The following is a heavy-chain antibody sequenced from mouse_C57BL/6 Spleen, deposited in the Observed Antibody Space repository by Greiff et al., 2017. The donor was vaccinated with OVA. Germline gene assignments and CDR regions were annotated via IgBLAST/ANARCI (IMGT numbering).Heavy chain of an antibody. CDR2: IYPGDGDT. CDR3: ARHDWYFDV. J-gene: IGHJ1*03. V-gene: IGHV1-82*01. CDR1: GYAFSSSW. Sequence: QVQLQQSGPELVKPGASVKISCKASGYAFSSSWMNWVKQRPGKGLEWIGRIYPGDGDTNYNGKFKGKATLTADKSSSTAYMQLSSLTSEDSAVYFCARHDWYFDVWGTGTTVTVSS.